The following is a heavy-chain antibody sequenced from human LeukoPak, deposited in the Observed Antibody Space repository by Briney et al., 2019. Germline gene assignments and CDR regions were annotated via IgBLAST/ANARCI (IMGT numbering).Heavy chain of an antibody. CDR1: GFTFSSYW. D-gene: IGHD3-22*01. Sequence: PGGSLRLSCAASGFTFSSYWMHWVRQAPGKGLVWASRINSDGSSTSYADSVKGRFTISRDNAKNTLYLQMNSLRAEDTAVYYCARAAGGLYYDSSGYFDYWGQGTLVTVSS. CDR2: INSDGSST. J-gene: IGHJ4*02. CDR3: ARAAGGLYYDSSGYFDY. V-gene: IGHV3-74*01.